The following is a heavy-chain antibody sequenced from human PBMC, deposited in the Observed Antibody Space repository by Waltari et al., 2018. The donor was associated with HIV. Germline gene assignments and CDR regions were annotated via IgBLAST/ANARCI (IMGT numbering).Heavy chain of an antibody. CDR2: INPSGTT. Sequence: QLQIQQWGAGLVKPSETLSLTCAVSGESFTGFYWSFIRQPPGKGLEWIGEINPSGTTNYTPSLKSRVTLSLQTSKSEFYLTLTSVTAADTAVYYCARRAGHSNGSQRLDHWGQGTLVSVSA. J-gene: IGHJ4*02. V-gene: IGHV4-34*01. CDR1: GESFTGFY. D-gene: IGHD3-22*01. CDR3: ARRAGHSNGSQRLDH.